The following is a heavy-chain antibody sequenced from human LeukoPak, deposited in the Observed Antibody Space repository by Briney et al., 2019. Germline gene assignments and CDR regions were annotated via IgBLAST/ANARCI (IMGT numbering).Heavy chain of an antibody. D-gene: IGHD1-26*01. J-gene: IGHJ3*02. CDR2: ISGSGGST. CDR1: GFTFNRYW. Sequence: GGSLRLSCAASGFTFNRYWMSWVRQAPGKGLEWVSAISGSGGSTYYADSVKGRFTISIDNSKNTLYLQMNSLRAEDTAVYYCAKYKVGATRAFDIWGQGTMVTVSS. CDR3: AKYKVGATRAFDI. V-gene: IGHV3-23*01.